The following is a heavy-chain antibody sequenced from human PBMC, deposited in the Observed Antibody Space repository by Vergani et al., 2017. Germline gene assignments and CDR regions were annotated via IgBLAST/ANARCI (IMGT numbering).Heavy chain of an antibody. V-gene: IGHV4-4*02. D-gene: IGHD6-13*01. J-gene: IGHJ4*02. CDR3: ARVAAVARLEFDY. CDR2: IYHSGRT. Sequence: QVQMQESGPGLVKPSGTLSLTCAVSGGSISSSNWWSWVRQPPGKGLEWIGEIYHSGRTNYNPSLKSRVTISVDTSKNQFSLKLSSVTAADTAVYYCARVAAVARLEFDYWGQGTLVTVSS. CDR1: GGSISSSNW.